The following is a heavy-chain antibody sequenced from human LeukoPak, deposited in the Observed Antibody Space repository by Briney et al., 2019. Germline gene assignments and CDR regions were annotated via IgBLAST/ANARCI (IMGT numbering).Heavy chain of an antibody. V-gene: IGHV3-30*02. CDR1: GFTFSSYG. CDR2: IRYDGSNK. D-gene: IGHD4-17*01. CDR3: AKGKDYYGDHPCLDY. Sequence: GGSLRLSCTASGFTFSSYGMHWVRQAPGKGLEWVAFIRYDGSNKYYADSVKGRFTISRDNSKNTLYLQMNSLRAEDTAVYYCAKGKDYYGDHPCLDYWGQGTLVTVSS. J-gene: IGHJ4*02.